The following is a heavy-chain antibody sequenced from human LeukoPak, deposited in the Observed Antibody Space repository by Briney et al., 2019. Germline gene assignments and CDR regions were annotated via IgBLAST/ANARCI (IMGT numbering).Heavy chain of an antibody. Sequence: SETLSLTCTVSGGSIISSYFWSWTRQPAGKGLEWIGRIYNTGSTDFNPSLKSRVTMSVDTSKNQFSLKLSSVTAADTAVYYCAKYASGSLVVWGQGTLVTVSS. CDR1: GGSIISSYF. CDR2: IYNTGST. CDR3: AKYASGSLVV. D-gene: IGHD3-10*01. V-gene: IGHV4-4*07. J-gene: IGHJ4*02.